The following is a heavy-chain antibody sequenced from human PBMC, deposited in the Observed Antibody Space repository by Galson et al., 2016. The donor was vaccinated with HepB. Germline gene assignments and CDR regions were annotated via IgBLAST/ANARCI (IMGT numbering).Heavy chain of an antibody. Sequence: SVKVSCKASGYTFTSHGIHWVRQAPGQGLEWMGWINTSNGNTKYAQKFQDRVSISRDTSASTAHMELSSLGSEDTALYFCARDLLLWVDDPSLWGQGTLVTVSS. CDR2: INTSNGNT. D-gene: IGHD3-10*01. CDR1: GYTFTSHG. CDR3: ARDLLLWVDDPSL. V-gene: IGHV1-3*04. J-gene: IGHJ4*02.